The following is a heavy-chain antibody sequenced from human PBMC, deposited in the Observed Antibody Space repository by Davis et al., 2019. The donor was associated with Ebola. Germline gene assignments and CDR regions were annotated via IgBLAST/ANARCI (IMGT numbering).Heavy chain of an antibody. CDR3: ARHWPLRPARPEHFDS. Sequence: GGSLRLSCKGSGYSFANYWITWVRQMPGKGLEWVGIIFPDDSDTRYSPSFQGQVTISADKSISTAYLQWNSLRASDSAMYYCARHWPLRPARPEHFDSWGQGTLVTVSS. V-gene: IGHV5-51*01. J-gene: IGHJ4*02. CDR2: IFPDDSDT. CDR1: GYSFANYW. D-gene: IGHD6-6*01.